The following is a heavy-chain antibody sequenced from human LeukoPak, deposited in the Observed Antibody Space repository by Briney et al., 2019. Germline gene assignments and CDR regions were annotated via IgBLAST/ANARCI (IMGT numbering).Heavy chain of an antibody. CDR1: GGSISSGGYY. J-gene: IGHJ4*02. CDR2: IYYSGST. D-gene: IGHD6-19*01. V-gene: IGHV4-31*03. Sequence: PSETLSLTCTVSGGSISSGGYYWSWIRQHPGKGLEWIGYIYYSGSTYYNPSLKSRVTISVDTSKNQFSLKLSSVTAAVTAVYYCARQDSSGWYSFDYWGQGTLVTVSS. CDR3: ARQDSSGWYSFDY.